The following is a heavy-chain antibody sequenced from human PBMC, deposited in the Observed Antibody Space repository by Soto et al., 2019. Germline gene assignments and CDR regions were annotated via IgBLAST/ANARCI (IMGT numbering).Heavy chain of an antibody. Sequence: EVQLLESGGGVVQPGGSLRLSCAASGFTFSTYAMHWVRQAPEKGLEWVSGISASGSDTYYASSVKGRFTISRDNSKNTVYLQMNSLRVDDRAVYYCARIVPLDYWGQGTLVTVSS. CDR1: GFTFSTYA. V-gene: IGHV3-23*01. CDR2: ISASGSDT. D-gene: IGHD3-16*02. J-gene: IGHJ4*02. CDR3: ARIVPLDY.